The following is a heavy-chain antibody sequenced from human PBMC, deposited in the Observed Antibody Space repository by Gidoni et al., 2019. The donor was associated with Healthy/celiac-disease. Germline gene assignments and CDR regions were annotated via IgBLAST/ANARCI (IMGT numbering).Heavy chain of an antibody. D-gene: IGHD6-19*01. V-gene: IGHV4-59*09. CDR3: ARGYSSGWYGIDY. Sequence: YNPSLKSRVTISGDTSKNQFSLKLSSVTAADTAVYYCARGYSSGWYGIDYWGQGTLVTVSS. J-gene: IGHJ4*02.